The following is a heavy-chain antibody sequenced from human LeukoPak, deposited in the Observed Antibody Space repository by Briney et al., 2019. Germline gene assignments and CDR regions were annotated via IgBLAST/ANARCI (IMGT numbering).Heavy chain of an antibody. J-gene: IGHJ6*02. Sequence: GGSLRLSCAASGFTVSSNYMSWVRQAPGEGLEWVSVIYSGGSTYYADSVKGRFTISRDNSKNTLYLQMNSLRAEDTAVYYCARDQRIVPTYAYGMDVWGQGTTATVSS. V-gene: IGHV3-53*01. D-gene: IGHD3-22*01. CDR1: GFTVSSNY. CDR2: IYSGGST. CDR3: ARDQRIVPTYAYGMDV.